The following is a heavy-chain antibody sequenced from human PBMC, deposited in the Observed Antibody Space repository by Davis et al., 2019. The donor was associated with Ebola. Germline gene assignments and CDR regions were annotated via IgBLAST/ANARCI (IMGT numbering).Heavy chain of an antibody. J-gene: IGHJ4*02. D-gene: IGHD1-7*01. CDR3: AKGTTLHFDY. V-gene: IGHV3-74*01. Sequence: GESLKISCAASGFTFSDYRIHWVRQAPGKGLVWVSRINGDGSSTNYADSVKGRFTISRDNSKNTLYLQMNSLRAEDTAVYYCAKGTTLHFDYWGQGTLVTVSS. CDR1: GFTFSDYR. CDR2: INGDGSST.